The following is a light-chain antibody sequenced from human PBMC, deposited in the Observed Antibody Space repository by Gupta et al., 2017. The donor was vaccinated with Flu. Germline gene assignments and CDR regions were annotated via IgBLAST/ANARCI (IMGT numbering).Light chain of an antibody. CDR2: DAS. J-gene: IGKJ2*01. V-gene: IGKV3-15*01. CDR3: NWYPTWPQT. Sequence: ATLSGPAGERFTLSWRASQVISSKLEWYQQIPGQAPRRLSCDASTRATRIPARSSGSRYGTEFTLTMINLQFEDFAVCYCNWYPTWPQTLGPGTKLE. CDR1: QVISSK.